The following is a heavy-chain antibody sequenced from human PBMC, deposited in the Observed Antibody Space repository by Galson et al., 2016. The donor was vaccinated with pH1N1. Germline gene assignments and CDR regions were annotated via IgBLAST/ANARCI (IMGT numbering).Heavy chain of an antibody. Sequence: SVKVSCKASGGTFSDSPISWVRQAPGQGLEWMGGIIPLFGTTNYAQKFRGRVTITADESTSTAYMELSSLRYEDTAVYYCARDLGVVPAATSWFDPWGKGTTVTVSS. J-gene: IGHJ6*04. CDR3: ARDLGVVPAATSWFDP. D-gene: IGHD2-2*01. V-gene: IGHV1-69*13. CDR1: GGTFSDSP. CDR2: IIPLFGTT.